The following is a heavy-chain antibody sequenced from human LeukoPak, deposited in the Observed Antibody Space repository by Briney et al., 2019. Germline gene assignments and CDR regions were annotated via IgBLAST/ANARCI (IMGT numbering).Heavy chain of an antibody. Sequence: GSLRLSCAASGFTFSSYSMNWVRQAPGKGLEWVSSISSSSSYIYYADSVKGRFTISRDNAKNSLYLQMNSLRAEDTAVYYCAREGPGDTAMVSDYWGQGTLVTVSS. CDR3: AREGPGDTAMVSDY. D-gene: IGHD5-18*01. CDR2: ISSSSSYI. J-gene: IGHJ4*02. V-gene: IGHV3-21*01. CDR1: GFTFSSYS.